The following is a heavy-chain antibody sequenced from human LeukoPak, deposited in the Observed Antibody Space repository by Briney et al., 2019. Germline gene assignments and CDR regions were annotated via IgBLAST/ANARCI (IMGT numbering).Heavy chain of an antibody. J-gene: IGHJ4*02. CDR2: IKNKADGATT. D-gene: IGHD3-16*01. Sequence: PGGSLRLSCAASGLTFSAAWMNWVRQAPGKGLEWVGRIKNKADGATTEYTAPVRGRFTISRDDSSNTLYLQMNSLKTEDTAVYYCITENWGSTHWGQGTLVTVSS. CDR1: GLTFSAAW. CDR3: ITENWGSTH. V-gene: IGHV3-15*07.